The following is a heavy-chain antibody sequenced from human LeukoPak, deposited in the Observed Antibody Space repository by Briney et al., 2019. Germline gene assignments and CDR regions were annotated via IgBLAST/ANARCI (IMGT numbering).Heavy chain of an antibody. J-gene: IGHJ5*02. CDR1: GGAITSGGYS. CDR3: ARSRQASGLLSS. V-gene: IGHV4-30-2*01. Sequence: SQTLSLTCTVFGGAITSGGYSWNWIRQPPGKGLEWIGCIYDRGPAYYNPSLKSRFTISVDRPKNQFFLNVTSLTAADTAVYYCARSRQASGLLSSWGQGTRVVVSS. CDR2: IYDRGPA. D-gene: IGHD3-10*01.